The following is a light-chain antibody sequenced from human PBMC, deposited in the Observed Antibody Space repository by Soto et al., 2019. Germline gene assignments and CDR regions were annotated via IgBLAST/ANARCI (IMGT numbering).Light chain of an antibody. J-gene: IGKJ1*01. CDR3: QQYDNWPRT. V-gene: IGKV3-15*01. CDR2: GAS. Sequence: EIVMTQSPATLSVSPGERATLSCRASQTIHSNLAWYQQKPGQAPRLLIYGASTRATGIPARFSGSGSGAEFTLTISSLQSEDSALFYCQQYDNWPRTFGQGTKVDIK. CDR1: QTIHSN.